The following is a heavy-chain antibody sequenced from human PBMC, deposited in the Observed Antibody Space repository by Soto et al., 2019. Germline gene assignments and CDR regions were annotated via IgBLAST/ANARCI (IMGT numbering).Heavy chain of an antibody. V-gene: IGHV3-33*01. CDR3: ARDRGYCSGGSCYPVGNGMDV. Sequence: QVQLVESGGGVVQPGRSLRLSCAASGFTFSSYGMHWVRQAPGKGLEWVAVIWYDGSNKYYADSVKGRFTISRDNSKNPLYLQMNSRRAEDTAVYYCARDRGYCSGGSCYPVGNGMDVWGQGTTVTVSS. CDR1: GFTFSSYG. D-gene: IGHD2-15*01. J-gene: IGHJ6*02. CDR2: IWYDGSNK.